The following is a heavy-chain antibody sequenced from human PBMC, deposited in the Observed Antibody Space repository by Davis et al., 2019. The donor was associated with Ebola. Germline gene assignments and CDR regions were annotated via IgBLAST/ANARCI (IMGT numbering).Heavy chain of an antibody. J-gene: IGHJ6*02. D-gene: IGHD6-6*01. Sequence: AASVKVSCKASGYTFTNYAMHWVRQAPGQGLEWMGWINAGNGNTKYSQKFQGRVTITRDTSASTAYMELSSLRSEDTAVYYCARGRIAARLYYYGMDVWGQVTTVTVSS. CDR1: GYTFTNYA. CDR2: INAGNGNT. V-gene: IGHV1-3*01. CDR3: ARGRIAARLYYYGMDV.